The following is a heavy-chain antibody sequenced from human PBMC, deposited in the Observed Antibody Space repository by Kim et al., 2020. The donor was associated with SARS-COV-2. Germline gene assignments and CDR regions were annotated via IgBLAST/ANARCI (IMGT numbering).Heavy chain of an antibody. V-gene: IGHV3-30*18. Sequence: GGSLRLSCAASGFTFSSYAMHWVRQAPGKGLEWVAVISYDGSNRYYADSVKGRFTISRDNSKNLLYLQMNSLRAEDTATYYCAKSIAADERGWFDPWCQG. J-gene: IGHJ5*02. CDR1: GFTFSSYA. CDR3: AKSIAADERGWFDP. CDR2: ISYDGSNR. D-gene: IGHD6-13*01.